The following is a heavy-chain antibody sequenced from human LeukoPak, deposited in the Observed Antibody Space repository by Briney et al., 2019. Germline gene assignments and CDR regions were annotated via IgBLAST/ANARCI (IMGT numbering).Heavy chain of an antibody. Sequence: PGGSLRLSCAASGFTFGSYGMHWVRQAPGKGLEWVSVIYSGGSTYYADSVKGRFTISRDNSKNTLYLQMNSLRAEDTAVYYCAADSYGIDYWGQGTLVTVSS. CDR2: IYSGGST. J-gene: IGHJ4*02. D-gene: IGHD5-18*01. CDR1: GFTFGSYG. CDR3: AADSYGIDY. V-gene: IGHV3-53*01.